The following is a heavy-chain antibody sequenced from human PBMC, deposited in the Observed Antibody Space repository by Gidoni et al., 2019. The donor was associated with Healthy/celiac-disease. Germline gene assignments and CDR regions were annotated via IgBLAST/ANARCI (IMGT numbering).Heavy chain of an antibody. Sequence: EVQLVESGGGLVQPGRSLRLSCTASVFTFCDYAMSWFRQAPGKGLEWVGFIRSKAYGGTTEYAASVKGRFTISRDDSKSIAYLQMNSLKTEDTAVYYCTRTDYYDSSGYYVRDYWGQGTLVTVSS. V-gene: IGHV3-49*03. D-gene: IGHD3-22*01. J-gene: IGHJ4*02. CDR3: TRTDYYDSSGYYVRDY. CDR1: VFTFCDYA. CDR2: IRSKAYGGTT.